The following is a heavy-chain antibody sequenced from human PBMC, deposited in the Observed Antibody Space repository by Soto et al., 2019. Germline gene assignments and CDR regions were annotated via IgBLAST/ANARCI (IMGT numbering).Heavy chain of an antibody. CDR1: GFTFSSYA. CDR3: ARDRLGRELYYYYYGMDV. V-gene: IGHV3-30-3*01. Sequence: QVQLVESGGGVVQPGRSLRLSCAASGFTFSSYAMHWVRQAPGKGLEWVAVISYDGSNKYYADSVKGRFTISRDNSKNTLYLQMNSLRAEDTAVYYCARDRLGRELYYYYYGMDVWGQGTTVTVSS. CDR2: ISYDGSNK. J-gene: IGHJ6*02. D-gene: IGHD6-19*01.